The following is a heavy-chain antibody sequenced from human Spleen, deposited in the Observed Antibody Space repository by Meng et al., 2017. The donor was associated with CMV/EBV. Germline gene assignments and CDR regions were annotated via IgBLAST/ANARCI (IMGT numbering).Heavy chain of an antibody. D-gene: IGHD7-27*01. CDR3: ARLQLGTNSVFDY. J-gene: IGHJ4*02. CDR1: GYTFTHYW. Sequence: GESLKISCKGSGYTFTHYWIGWVRQMPGKGLEWMGIIYPGDSETRYSPSFQGQVTISADKSISTAYLQWSSLKASDTAIYYCARLQLGTNSVFDYWGQGTLVTVSS. V-gene: IGHV5-51*01. CDR2: IYPGDSET.